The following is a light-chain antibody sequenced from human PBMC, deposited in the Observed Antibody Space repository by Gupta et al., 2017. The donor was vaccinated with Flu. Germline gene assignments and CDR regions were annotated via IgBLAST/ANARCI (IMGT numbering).Light chain of an antibody. J-gene: IGLJ1*01. V-gene: IGLV1-40*01. CDR1: SSNIGADFD. CDR3: QSYDTSLGGYV. Sequence: SSNIGADFDVHCYQQLPATAPQLLIYANDIRPSGVPDRFSASKSGTSASLAITGLQPEDEADYYCQSYDTSLGGYVFGPGTAVTVL. CDR2: AND.